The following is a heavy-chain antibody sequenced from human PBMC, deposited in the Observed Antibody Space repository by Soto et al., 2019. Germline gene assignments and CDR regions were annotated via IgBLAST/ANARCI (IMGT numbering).Heavy chain of an antibody. CDR3: AHIDPEIVTVGGHGGFDY. CDR1: GFSLTSGVG. CDR2: IYWVDDK. V-gene: IGHV2-5*02. Sequence: QITLKESGPTLVRPPQTLTLTCTFSGFSLTSGVGVGWIRQPPGKALEWLALIYWVDDKRYSPSLKNRLTITKDTSKTQVVLTMTNVGPVDTATYFCAHIDPEIVTVGGHGGFDYGGQGTLVTVSS. J-gene: IGHJ4*02. D-gene: IGHD2-21*02.